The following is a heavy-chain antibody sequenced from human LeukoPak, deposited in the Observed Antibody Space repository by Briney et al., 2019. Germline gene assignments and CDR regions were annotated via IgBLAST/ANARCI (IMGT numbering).Heavy chain of an antibody. CDR2: INPNSGGT. D-gene: IGHD4-11*01. V-gene: IGHV1-2*02. CDR1: GYTLTGYY. J-gene: IGHJ4*02. Sequence: ASVKVSCKAPGYTLTGYYMHWVRQAPGQGLEWMGWINPNSGGTNYAQKFQDRVTMTRDTSISTAYMELSRLRSDDTAVYYCARAWMTTSFDYWGQGTLVTVSS. CDR3: ARAWMTTSFDY.